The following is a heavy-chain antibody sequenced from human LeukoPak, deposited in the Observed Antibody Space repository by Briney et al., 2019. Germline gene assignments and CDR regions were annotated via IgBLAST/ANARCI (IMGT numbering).Heavy chain of an antibody. Sequence: GGSLRLSCAASGFTFSSYTMNWVRQAPGKGLEWVSFISSSSSTIYSADSVKGRFTISRDNAKNSLYLQMNSLRPEDTAVYYCARVAYSGSYCLDYWGQGTLVTVSS. J-gene: IGHJ4*02. D-gene: IGHD1-26*01. CDR2: ISSSSSTI. V-gene: IGHV3-48*04. CDR3: ARVAYSGSYCLDY. CDR1: GFTFSSYT.